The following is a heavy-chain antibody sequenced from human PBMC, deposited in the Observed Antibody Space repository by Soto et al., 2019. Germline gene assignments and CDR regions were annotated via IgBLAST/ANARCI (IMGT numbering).Heavy chain of an antibody. CDR3: ARDFGYGGYGDY. D-gene: IGHD5-12*01. CDR2: IYHSGST. CDR1: GGSIRSGGYS. Sequence: SETLSLTCAVSGGSIRSGGYSWSWIRQPPGKGLEWIGDIYHSGSTYYNPSLKSRVTISVDKSKNQFSLKLSSVTAADTAVYYCARDFGYGGYGDYWGQGTLVTVSS. V-gene: IGHV4-30-2*01. J-gene: IGHJ4*02.